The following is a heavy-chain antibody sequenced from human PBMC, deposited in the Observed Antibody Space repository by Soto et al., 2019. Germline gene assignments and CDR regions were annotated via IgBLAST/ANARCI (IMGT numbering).Heavy chain of an antibody. D-gene: IGHD3-10*01. V-gene: IGHV3-7*01. J-gene: IGHJ6*02. CDR2: IKQDGSEK. CDR1: GFTSSSYW. CDR3: ARDRGRLLWFGELVVPHYYGMDV. Sequence: PGGSLRLSSAASGFTSSSYWMSWVRQAPGKGLEWVANIKQDGSEKYYVDSVKGLFTISRDNAKNSLYLQMNSLRAEDTAVYYCARDRGRLLWFGELVVPHYYGMDVWGQGTTVTVSS.